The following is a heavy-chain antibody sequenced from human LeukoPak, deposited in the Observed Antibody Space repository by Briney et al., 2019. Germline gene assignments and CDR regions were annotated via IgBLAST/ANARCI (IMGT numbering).Heavy chain of an antibody. D-gene: IGHD1-26*01. CDR2: IYPSDSDT. Sequence: GESLKISCQGSEYSFATYWIAWLRQMPGKGLEWMGIIYPSDSDTRYSPSFQGQVTISADKSIKTAYLQWSSLKASDTAMYYCAGPLQGIVGATGFDYWGQGTLVTVSS. J-gene: IGHJ4*02. CDR3: AGPLQGIVGATGFDY. V-gene: IGHV5-51*01. CDR1: EYSFATYW.